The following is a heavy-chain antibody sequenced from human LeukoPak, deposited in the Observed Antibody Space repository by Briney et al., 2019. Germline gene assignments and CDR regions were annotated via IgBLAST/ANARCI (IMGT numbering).Heavy chain of an antibody. CDR1: GFTFSSYS. CDR2: ISSSSSYI. Sequence: PGGSLRLSCAASGFTFSSYSMNWVRQAPGKGLEWVSSISSSSSYIYYADSVKGRFTISRDNAKNSLYLQMNSLRAEDMALYYCAKGRVVTTEDGGFDYWGQGTLVTVSS. CDR3: AKGRVVTTEDGGFDY. V-gene: IGHV3-21*04. J-gene: IGHJ4*02. D-gene: IGHD2-21*02.